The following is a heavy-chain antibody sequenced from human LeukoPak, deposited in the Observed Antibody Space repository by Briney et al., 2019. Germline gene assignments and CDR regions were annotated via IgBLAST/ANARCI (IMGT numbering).Heavy chain of an antibody. CDR3: ARVDTMVRDLSSPHYYGMDV. V-gene: IGHV4-34*01. J-gene: IGHJ6*04. D-gene: IGHD3-10*01. CDR1: GGSFSGYY. CDR2: INHSGST. Sequence: PSETLSLTCAVYGGSFSGYYWSWIRQPPGKGLEWIGEINHSGSTNYNPSLKSRVTISVDTSKNQFSLKLSSVTAADTAVYYCARVDTMVRDLSSPHYYGMDVWGKGTTVTVSS.